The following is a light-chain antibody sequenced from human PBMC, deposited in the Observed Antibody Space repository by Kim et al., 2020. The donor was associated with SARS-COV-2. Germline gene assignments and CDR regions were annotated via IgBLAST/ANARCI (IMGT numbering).Light chain of an antibody. Sequence: EIVMTQSSANLSVSAGERATLFCRASQSVSSNLAGYQQKPGQGPRLLIYGASTRATGIPARFSVSGSGTEFTFTISSLQSEDFAVYYSQLSDTFGVATKVDIK. V-gene: IGKV3-15*01. CDR3: QLSDT. CDR1: QSVSSN. J-gene: IGKJ4*01. CDR2: GAS.